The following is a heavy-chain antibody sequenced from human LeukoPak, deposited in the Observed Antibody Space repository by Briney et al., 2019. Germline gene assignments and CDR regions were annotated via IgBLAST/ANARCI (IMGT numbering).Heavy chain of an antibody. V-gene: IGHV3-21*01. CDR1: GFTFSSYS. J-gene: IGHJ4*02. CDR3: AKDYDFWSGPDY. Sequence: KSGGSLRLSCAASGFTFSSYSMNWVRQAPGKGLEWVSSISSSSYIYYADSVKGRFTISRDNAKNSLYLQMNSLRAEDTAVYYCAKDYDFWSGPDYWGQGTLVTVSS. CDR2: ISSSSYI. D-gene: IGHD3-3*01.